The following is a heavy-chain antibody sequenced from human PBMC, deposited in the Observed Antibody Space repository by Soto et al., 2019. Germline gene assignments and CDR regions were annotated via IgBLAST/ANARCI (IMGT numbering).Heavy chain of an antibody. D-gene: IGHD2-2*01. CDR2: IIPIFGTA. CDR1: GGTFSSHA. Sequence: ASVKVSCKASGGTFSSHAISWVRQAPGQGLEWMGGIIPIFGTANYAQKFQGRVTITADESTSTAYMELSSLRSEDTAVYYCARGIWRYCSSTSCFRWFDPWGQGTLVTVSS. CDR3: ARGIWRYCSSTSCFRWFDP. J-gene: IGHJ5*02. V-gene: IGHV1-69*13.